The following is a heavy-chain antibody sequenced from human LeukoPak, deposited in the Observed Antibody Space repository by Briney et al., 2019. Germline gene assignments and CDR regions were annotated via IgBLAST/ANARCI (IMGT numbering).Heavy chain of an antibody. CDR2: IYSSGST. J-gene: IGHJ5*02. CDR3: ARDVGATDWFDP. D-gene: IGHD1-26*01. V-gene: IGHV4-59*01. Sequence: SETLSLTCNVSGGSIRGYYWSWIRQPPGKGLEWIGYIYSSGSTNYNPSLKSRVTMSVDTSKNQFSLKVSSVTAADTAVYYCARDVGATDWFDPWGQGTLVTVSS. CDR1: GGSIRGYY.